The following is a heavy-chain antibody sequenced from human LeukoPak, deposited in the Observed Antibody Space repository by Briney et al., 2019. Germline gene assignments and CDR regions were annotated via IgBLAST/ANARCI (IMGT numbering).Heavy chain of an antibody. CDR2: IWYDGSNK. CDR1: GFIFSSAW. J-gene: IGHJ3*01. Sequence: GGSLRLSCEASGFIFSSAWMTWVRQAPGKGLEWVAVIWYDGSNKYYADSVKGRFTISRDNSKNTLYLQMNSLRAEDTAVYYCARDLVSGDWGQGTMVTVSS. CDR3: ARDLVSGD. V-gene: IGHV3-33*08. D-gene: IGHD3-10*01.